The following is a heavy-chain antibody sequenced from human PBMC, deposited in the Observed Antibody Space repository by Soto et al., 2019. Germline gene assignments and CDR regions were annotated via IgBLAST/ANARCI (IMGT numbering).Heavy chain of an antibody. V-gene: IGHV4-34*01. D-gene: IGHD6-6*01. CDR3: ARVGSSSPGGTKYNWFDP. J-gene: IGHJ5*02. Sequence: KPSETLSLTCAVYGGSFSGYYWSWIRQPPGKGLEWIGEINHSGSTNYNPSLKSRVTISVDTSKNQFSLKLSSVTAADTAVYYCARVGSSSPGGTKYNWFDPWGQGTLVTVSS. CDR1: GGSFSGYY. CDR2: INHSGST.